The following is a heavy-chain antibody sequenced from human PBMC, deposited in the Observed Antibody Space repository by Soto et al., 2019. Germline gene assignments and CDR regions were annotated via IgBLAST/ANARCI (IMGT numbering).Heavy chain of an antibody. D-gene: IGHD4-17*01. Sequence: GGSLRLSCIASGFTFRDFTMNWVRQAPGKGLEWVSAISGNGGSTYYADSVKGRFTISRDNSKNTLYLQMNSLRAEDTAVYYCAKEREYGATLFDYWGQGTLVTVSS. V-gene: IGHV3-23*01. CDR1: GFTFRDFT. CDR2: ISGNGGST. CDR3: AKEREYGATLFDY. J-gene: IGHJ4*02.